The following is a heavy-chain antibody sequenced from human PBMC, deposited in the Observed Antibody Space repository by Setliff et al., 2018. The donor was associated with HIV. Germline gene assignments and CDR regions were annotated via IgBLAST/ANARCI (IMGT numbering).Heavy chain of an antibody. CDR1: GISINGYY. CDR2: VSSIGNT. D-gene: IGHD1-26*01. J-gene: IGHJ4*02. CDR3: ARTREPYCFDF. Sequence: SETLSLTCSVSGISINGYYWSWIRQSPRTRLEWIGYVSSIGNTKYNPSLKSRVTISVDTSKNQFSLQLNSVTAAATAVYFCARTREPYCFDFWGQGVQVTVSS. V-gene: IGHV4-4*08.